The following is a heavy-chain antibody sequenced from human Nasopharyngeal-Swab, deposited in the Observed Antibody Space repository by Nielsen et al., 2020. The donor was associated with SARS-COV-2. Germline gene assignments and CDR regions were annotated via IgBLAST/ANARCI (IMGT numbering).Heavy chain of an antibody. J-gene: IGHJ6*02. CDR1: GFTFNNYN. Sequence: GGSLRLSCAASGFTFNNYNFNWVRQAPGKGLEWVSSISSSSSYKYYADSVKGRFTISRDNSKNTLYLQMNSLRVEDTAVYYCAKAPYLRGLDVWGQGTTVTVSS. V-gene: IGHV3-21*04. D-gene: IGHD2-21*01. CDR3: AKAPYLRGLDV. CDR2: ISSSSSYK.